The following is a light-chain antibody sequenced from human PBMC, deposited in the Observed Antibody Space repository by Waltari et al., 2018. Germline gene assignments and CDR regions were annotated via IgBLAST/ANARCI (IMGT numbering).Light chain of an antibody. Sequence: QSALTQPASVPGSPGQSITIPCTGFNSNVGGYTLVSWYQKHPGKAPKLLIYEGNRRPSGVSNRFSGSKSDNTASLTLSGLQAEDEADYYCCSNVGSSVFFGGGTKLTVL. CDR2: EGN. CDR1: NSNVGGYTL. CDR3: CSNVGSSVF. J-gene: IGLJ2*01. V-gene: IGLV2-23*03.